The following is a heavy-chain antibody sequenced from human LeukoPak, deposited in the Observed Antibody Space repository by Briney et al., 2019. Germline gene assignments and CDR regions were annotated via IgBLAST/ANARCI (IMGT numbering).Heavy chain of an antibody. Sequence: SETLSLTCAVSGGSISSSNWWSWVRQPPGKGLEWIGEIYHSGSINYNPSLKSRVTISVDKSKNQFSLKLSSVTAADTAVYYCARVESATRGYYFDYWGQGTLVTVSS. J-gene: IGHJ4*02. D-gene: IGHD3-16*01. CDR2: IYHSGSI. V-gene: IGHV4-4*02. CDR3: ARVESATRGYYFDY. CDR1: GGSISSSNW.